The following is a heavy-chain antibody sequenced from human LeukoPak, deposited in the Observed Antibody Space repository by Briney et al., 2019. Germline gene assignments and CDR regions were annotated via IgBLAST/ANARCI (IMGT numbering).Heavy chain of an antibody. CDR1: GFSFRNYW. J-gene: IGHJ4*02. V-gene: IGHV3-7*01. D-gene: IGHD2-15*01. Sequence: GGSLRLSCAASGFSFRNYWMGWVRQAPGEGLEWVANTKPDGSAEYYADSVRGRFTASRDNANNLLYLQMNRLRAEDTAVYYCARDGGLHTNFDYWGQGTLLTVSS. CDR3: ARDGGLHTNFDY. CDR2: TKPDGSAE.